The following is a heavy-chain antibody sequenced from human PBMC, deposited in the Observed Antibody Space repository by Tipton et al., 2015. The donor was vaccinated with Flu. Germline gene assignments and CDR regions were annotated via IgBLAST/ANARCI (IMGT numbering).Heavy chain of an antibody. CDR3: ARVNMGHFDY. CDR2: NFYRGSS. Sequence: TLSLTCTVSGGSVSGYYWTWIRRPPGKGLECIGYNFYRGSSKYNPSLKSRATISVDTSKNQLSLKLRPVTAADTAVYYCARVNMGHFDYWGQGTLVTVSS. D-gene: IGHD4/OR15-4a*01. J-gene: IGHJ4*02. V-gene: IGHV4-59*02. CDR1: GGSVSGYY.